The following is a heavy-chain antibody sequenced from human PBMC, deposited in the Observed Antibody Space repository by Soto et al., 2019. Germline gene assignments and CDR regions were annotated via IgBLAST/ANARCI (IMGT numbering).Heavy chain of an antibody. V-gene: IGHV4-34*01. D-gene: IGHD4-4*01. CDR1: GGSFSGYY. CDR2: INHSGST. Sequence: SETLSLTCAVYGGSFSGYYWSWIRQPPGKGLEWIGEINHSGSTNYNPSLKSRVTISVDTSKNQFSLKLSSVTAADTAVYYCAITGHNWFDPWGQGTLVTVSS. CDR3: AITGHNWFDP. J-gene: IGHJ5*02.